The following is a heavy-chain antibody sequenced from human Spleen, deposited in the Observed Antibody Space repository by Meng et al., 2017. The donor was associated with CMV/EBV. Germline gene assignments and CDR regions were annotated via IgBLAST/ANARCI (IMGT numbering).Heavy chain of an antibody. CDR1: GVSIISDVYY. CDR2: IYYSGST. V-gene: IGHV4-31*02. Sequence: SGVSIISDVYYWSWLRQLPGKGLEWIVNIYYSGSTYYNPSLESRVTISVDTSKNHFSLELTSVTAADTAIYYCARDFGSGGYDVGDVWGQGTTVTVSS. J-gene: IGHJ6*02. D-gene: IGHD3-10*01. CDR3: ARDFGSGGYDVGDV.